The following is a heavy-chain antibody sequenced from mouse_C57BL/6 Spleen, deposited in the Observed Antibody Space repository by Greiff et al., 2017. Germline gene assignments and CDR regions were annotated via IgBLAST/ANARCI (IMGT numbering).Heavy chain of an antibody. D-gene: IGHD1-1*01. V-gene: IGHV5-17*01. Sequence: EVQLVESGGGLVKPGGSLKLSCAASGFTFSDYGMHWVRQAPEKGLEWVAYISSGSSTIYYADTVKGRFTISRDNAKNTLFLQMTSLRSEDTAMYYCARLRYYGSSYGYWYFDVWGTGTTVTVSS. CDR1: GFTFSDYG. CDR2: ISSGSSTI. CDR3: ARLRYYGSSYGYWYFDV. J-gene: IGHJ1*03.